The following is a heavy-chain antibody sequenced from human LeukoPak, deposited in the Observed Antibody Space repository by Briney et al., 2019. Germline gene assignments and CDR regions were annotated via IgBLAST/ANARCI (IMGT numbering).Heavy chain of an antibody. D-gene: IGHD3-16*01. CDR1: GFTFGVYY. CDR2: ISPTGDII. CDR3: AREHWAAPDH. J-gene: IGHJ4*02. Sequence: PGGSLRLSCAASGFTFGVYYMTWIRQAPGRGLEPLSFISPTGDIIKYVDSVKGRFTISRDNAKNSMYLEMNSLRAEDTAVHYCAREHWAAPDHWGQGTLVTVSP. V-gene: IGHV3-11*01.